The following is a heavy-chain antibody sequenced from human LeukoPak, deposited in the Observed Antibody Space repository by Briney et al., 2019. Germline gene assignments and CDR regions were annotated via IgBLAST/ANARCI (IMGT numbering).Heavy chain of an antibody. D-gene: IGHD3-22*01. CDR3: AKDLYYDSSGYSLDY. CDR1: GLTFISYA. V-gene: IGHV3-23*01. Sequence: PGGSLRLSCAASGLTFISYAMTWVRQAPGKGLEWVSDISGSGDSTYYADSVKGRFAISRDNSKNTLYLQMNSLRAEDTAVYYCAKDLYYDSSGYSLDYWGQGTLVTVSS. J-gene: IGHJ4*02. CDR2: ISGSGDST.